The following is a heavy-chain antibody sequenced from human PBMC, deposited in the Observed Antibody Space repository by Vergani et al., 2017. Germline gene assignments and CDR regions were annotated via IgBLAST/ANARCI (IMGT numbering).Heavy chain of an antibody. CDR3: AREGGPRSSWYDWFDP. V-gene: IGHV4-39*07. CDR2: FYSSGST. D-gene: IGHD6-13*01. Sequence: QLQLQESGPGLVKPSETLSLICTVSGGSISSSDYYWGWIRQPPGKGLEWIGSFYSSGSTNYNPSLKSRVTISVDTSKNQFSLKLSSVTAADTAVYYCAREGGPRSSWYDWFDPWGQGTLVTVSS. CDR1: GGSISSSDYY. J-gene: IGHJ5*02.